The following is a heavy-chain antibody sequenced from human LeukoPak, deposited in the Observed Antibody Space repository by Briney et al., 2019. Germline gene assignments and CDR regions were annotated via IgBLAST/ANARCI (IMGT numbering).Heavy chain of an antibody. V-gene: IGHV3-15*04. CDR3: TTYGSGRKFDY. D-gene: IGHD3-10*01. CDR2: IESKTDGGTT. J-gene: IGHJ4*02. Sequence: GGSLRLSCAASGFIFRSYGMSWVRQIPGKGLEWVGRIESKTDGGTTDYAAPVKGRFTISRDDSTNTLYLQMNSLKSEDTAVYYCTTYGSGRKFDYWGQGILVTVSS. CDR1: GFIFRSYG.